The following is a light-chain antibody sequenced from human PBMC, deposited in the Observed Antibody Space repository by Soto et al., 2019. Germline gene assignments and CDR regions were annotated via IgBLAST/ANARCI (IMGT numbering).Light chain of an antibody. CDR2: GAS. CDR3: QQYGSSSPVT. CDR1: QSVSSTY. V-gene: IGKV3-20*01. Sequence: EIVLTQSPGTLSLSPGERATLSCRASQSVSSTYLAWYQQRPGQAPRLLIYGASGRATGIPDRFSGSGSGTDFTLTISRLEPDDFSVYYCQQYGSSSPVTFGQGTRLEIK. J-gene: IGKJ5*01.